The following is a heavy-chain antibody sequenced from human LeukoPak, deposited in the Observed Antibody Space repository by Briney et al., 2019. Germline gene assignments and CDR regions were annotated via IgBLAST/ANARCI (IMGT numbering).Heavy chain of an antibody. Sequence: GGSLRLSCAASGFTFSDYWMSWVRQAPGRGLEWVAHINSDGSEKNYVDSVKGRFTISRDNARNSQFLQMNSLRAEDTAVYYCASGGGWVFFNWGQGTLVTVSS. CDR3: ASGGGWVFFN. CDR2: INSDGSEK. V-gene: IGHV3-7*01. CDR1: GFTFSDYW. J-gene: IGHJ4*02. D-gene: IGHD6-19*01.